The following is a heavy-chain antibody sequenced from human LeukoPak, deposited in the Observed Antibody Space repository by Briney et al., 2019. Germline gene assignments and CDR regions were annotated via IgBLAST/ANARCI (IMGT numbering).Heavy chain of an antibody. Sequence: SETLSLTCTVSGGSISSYYWSWIRQPPGKGLEWIGYIYYTGSTNYNPSLKSRVTMSVDTSKNQFSLKLTSVTAADTAVYYCARQFRGQSPDFGSWGQGTLVTVSS. D-gene: IGHD3-10*01. V-gene: IGHV4-59*08. CDR1: GGSISSYY. CDR2: IYYTGST. J-gene: IGHJ4*02. CDR3: ARQFRGQSPDFGS.